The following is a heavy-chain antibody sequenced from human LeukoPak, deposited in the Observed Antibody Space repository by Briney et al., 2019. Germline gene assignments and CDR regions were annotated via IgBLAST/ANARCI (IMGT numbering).Heavy chain of an antibody. J-gene: IGHJ4*02. D-gene: IGHD6-6*01. CDR3: AREWMASRRRYYFDN. CDR2: INPSGGST. V-gene: IGHV1-46*01. CDR1: GYTFTSYY. Sequence: ASVKVSCKASGYTFTSYYMHWVRQAPGQGLERMGIINPSGGSTSYAQKFQGRVTMTRDTSTSTVYMELSSLRSEDTAVYYCAREWMASRRRYYFDNWGQGTLVTVSS.